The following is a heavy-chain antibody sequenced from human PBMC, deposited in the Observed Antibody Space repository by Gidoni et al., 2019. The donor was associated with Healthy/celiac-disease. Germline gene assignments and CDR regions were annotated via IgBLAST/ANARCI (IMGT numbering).Heavy chain of an antibody. D-gene: IGHD6-13*01. J-gene: IGHJ4*02. CDR3: ARGPSIAAAVPYYFDY. CDR2: YGGST. Sequence: YGGSTNYNPSLKSRVTISVDTSKNQFSLKLSSVTAADTAVYYCARGPSIAAAVPYYFDYWGQGTLVTVSS. V-gene: IGHV4-59*08.